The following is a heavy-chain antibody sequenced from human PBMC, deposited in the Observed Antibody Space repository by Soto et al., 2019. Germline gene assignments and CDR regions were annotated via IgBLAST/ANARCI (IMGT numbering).Heavy chain of an antibody. CDR3: ARDGYSSGWPTYYYYYGMDV. CDR2: INAGDGKT. J-gene: IGHJ6*02. CDR1: GYTFTSYA. V-gene: IGHV1-3*01. Sequence: ASVKVSCKASGYTFTSYAMHWVRQAPGQRLEWMGWINAGDGKTNYAQKFQGRVTMTTDTSTSTAYMELRSLRSDDTAVYYCARDGYSSGWPTYYYYYGMDVWGQGTTVTVSS. D-gene: IGHD6-19*01.